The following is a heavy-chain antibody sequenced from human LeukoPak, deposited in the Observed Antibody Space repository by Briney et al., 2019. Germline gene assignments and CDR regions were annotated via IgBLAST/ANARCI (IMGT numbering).Heavy chain of an antibody. CDR1: GFTFSDYY. Sequence: GGSLRLSCAASGFTFSDYYMSWIRQAPGKGLEWVSYISSSSSYTNYADSVKGRFTISRDNAKNSLYLQMNSLRAEGTAVYYCARVLRAKKYYYGSGSPPGFDPWGQGTLVTVSS. V-gene: IGHV3-11*05. CDR3: ARVLRAKKYYYGSGSPPGFDP. J-gene: IGHJ5*02. CDR2: ISSSSSYT. D-gene: IGHD3-10*01.